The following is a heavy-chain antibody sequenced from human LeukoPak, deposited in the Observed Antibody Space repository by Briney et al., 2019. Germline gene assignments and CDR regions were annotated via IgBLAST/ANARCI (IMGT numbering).Heavy chain of an antibody. Sequence: SQTLSLTCAISGDSVSSNSAAWNWIRQSPSRGLEWLGRTYYRSKWYNDYAVSVKSRITINSDTSKNQFSLQLNSVTPEDTAVYYCARDQQQLEGSIQNWFDPWGQGTLVTVSS. CDR1: GDSVSSNSAA. V-gene: IGHV6-1*01. D-gene: IGHD6-6*01. CDR2: TYYRSKWYN. CDR3: ARDQQQLEGSIQNWFDP. J-gene: IGHJ5*02.